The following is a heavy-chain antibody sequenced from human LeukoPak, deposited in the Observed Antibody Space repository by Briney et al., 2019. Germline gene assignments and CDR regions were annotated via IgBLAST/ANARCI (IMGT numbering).Heavy chain of an antibody. V-gene: IGHV3-9*01. CDR1: GFTFDDYA. D-gene: IGHD1-14*01. CDR3: AKDFGTPWQGWAGAFDY. J-gene: IGHJ4*02. Sequence: GGSLRLSCAASGFTFDDYAMHWVRQAPGKGLEWVSGISWNSGSIGYADSVKGRFTISRDNAKNSLYLQMNSLRAEDTALYYCAKDFGTPWQGWAGAFDYWGQGTLVTVSS. CDR2: ISWNSGSI.